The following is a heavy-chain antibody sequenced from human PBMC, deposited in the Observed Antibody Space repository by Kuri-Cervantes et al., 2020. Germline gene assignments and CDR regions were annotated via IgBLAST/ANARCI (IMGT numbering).Heavy chain of an antibody. Sequence: SETLSLTCAVYGGSFSGYYWSWIRQPPGKGLEWIGEINHSGSTNYNPSLKSRVTISVDTSKNQFSLKLSSVTAADTAVYYCAREGSTVYYYYYHGMDVWGQGTTVTVSS. CDR2: INHSGST. CDR1: GGSFSGYY. J-gene: IGHJ6*02. CDR3: AREGSTVYYYYYHGMDV. D-gene: IGHD3-10*01. V-gene: IGHV4-34*01.